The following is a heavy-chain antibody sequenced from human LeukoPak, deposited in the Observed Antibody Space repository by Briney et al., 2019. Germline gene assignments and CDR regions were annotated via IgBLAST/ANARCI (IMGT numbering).Heavy chain of an antibody. CDR3: SREQYTFDGSGWFGMDV. CDR1: GGSLSTYY. V-gene: IGHV4-59*12. D-gene: IGHD6-19*01. J-gene: IGHJ6*02. CDR2: IHQSGST. Sequence: SGTLSLTCSVSGGSLSTYYWTWTRQPPGKGLEWIGYIHQSGSTEFNPSLKSRVTMSLDTSRNQFSLKMTTVTAADTAVYYCSREQYTFDGSGWFGMDVWGQGTTVTVSS.